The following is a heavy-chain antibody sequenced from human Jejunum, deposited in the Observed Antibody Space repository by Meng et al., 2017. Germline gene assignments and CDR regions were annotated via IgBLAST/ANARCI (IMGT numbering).Heavy chain of an antibody. Sequence: GGSLKISCAASGFTFRSHEMSWVRQAPGKGLEWVSYITSGGDTIYYADSVKGRFTISRDNAKNSLYLQMNSLRAEDTAVYYCARDGDYHDSPISDAFDFWGQGTMVTVSS. CDR2: ITSGGDTI. D-gene: IGHD3-22*01. CDR1: GFTFRSHE. V-gene: IGHV3-48*03. CDR3: ARDGDYHDSPISDAFDF. J-gene: IGHJ3*01.